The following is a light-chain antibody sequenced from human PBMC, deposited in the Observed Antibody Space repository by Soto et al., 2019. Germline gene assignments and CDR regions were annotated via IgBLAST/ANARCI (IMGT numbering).Light chain of an antibody. CDR2: DVS. J-gene: IGLJ1*01. CDR3: SSYTSSSTYV. V-gene: IGLV2-14*03. CDR1: SSDVGGYNY. Sequence: QSVRNQPASVYGYPGQSITMSCTGTSSDVGGYNYVSWYQQHPGKAPKLMIFDVSNRPSGVSNRFSGSKSGNTASLAISGLQAEDEADYYCSSYTSSSTYVFGTGTKVTV.